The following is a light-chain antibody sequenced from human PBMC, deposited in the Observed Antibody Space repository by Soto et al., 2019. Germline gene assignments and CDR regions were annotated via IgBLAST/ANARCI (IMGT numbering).Light chain of an antibody. CDR3: ASWDDSLNGWV. J-gene: IGLJ3*02. CDR1: KSNIGIYS. CDR2: SST. V-gene: IGLV1-44*01. Sequence: QSVLTQPPSASGTPGQRVTISCSGSKSNIGIYSVNWYQQLPGAAPKILIYSSTQRPSGVPDRFSASKSGTSASLAISGLQSEDEAVYHCASWDDSLNGWVFGGGTTVTVL.